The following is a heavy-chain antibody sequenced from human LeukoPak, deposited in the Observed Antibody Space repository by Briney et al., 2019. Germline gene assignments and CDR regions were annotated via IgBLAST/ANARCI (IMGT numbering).Heavy chain of an antibody. CDR2: INPSGGST. V-gene: IGHV1-46*01. CDR3: ARVFNGYCSGGSCYLINYFDY. CDR1: GYTFTSYY. J-gene: IGHJ4*02. Sequence: ASVKVSCKASGYTFTSYYMHWVRQAPGEGLEWMGIINPSGGSTSYAQKFQGRVTMTRDTSTSTAYMELSSLRSEDTAVYYCARVFNGYCSGGSCYLINYFDYWGQGTLVTVSS. D-gene: IGHD2-15*01.